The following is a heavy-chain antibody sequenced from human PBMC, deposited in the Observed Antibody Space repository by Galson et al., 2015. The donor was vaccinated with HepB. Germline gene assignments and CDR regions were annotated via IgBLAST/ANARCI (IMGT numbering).Heavy chain of an antibody. CDR2: FSGSGGST. D-gene: IGHD3-22*01. CDR1: GFTFSSYA. CDR3: ARTYYFESSGSGNFDY. Sequence: SLRLSCAASGFTFSSYAMSWVRQAPGKGLEWVPAFSGSGGSTYYADSGKGRFTISRDNSKNTLYLQMNSLRAGDTALYYCARTYYFESSGSGNFDYWGQGALVTVSS. J-gene: IGHJ4*02. V-gene: IGHV3-23*01.